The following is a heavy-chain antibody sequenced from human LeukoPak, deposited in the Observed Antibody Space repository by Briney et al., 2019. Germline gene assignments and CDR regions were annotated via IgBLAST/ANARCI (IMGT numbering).Heavy chain of an antibody. Sequence: SETLSLTCTVSGGSISSSSYYWGWIRQPPGKGLEWIGSIYYSGSTYYNPSLKSRVTISVDTSKNQFSLKLSSVTAADTAVYYCARQMRYYYDSSGYYYLPSYYYYGMDVWGQGTTVTVSS. J-gene: IGHJ6*02. CDR3: ARQMRYYYDSSGYYYLPSYYYYGMDV. CDR1: GGSISSSSYY. V-gene: IGHV4-39*01. D-gene: IGHD3-22*01. CDR2: IYYSGST.